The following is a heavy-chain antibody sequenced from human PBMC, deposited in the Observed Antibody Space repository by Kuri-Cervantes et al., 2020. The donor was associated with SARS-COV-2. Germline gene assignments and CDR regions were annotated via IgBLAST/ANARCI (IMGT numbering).Heavy chain of an antibody. V-gene: IGHV3-23*01. Sequence: GGSLRLSCSASGFTFNNYDMSWVRQAPGKGLEWVSGIGSYGVTTYYADSVKGRFTISRDNSKNTLSLQMNSLRAEDTAVYYCARETYCGGDCYSGFDYWGQGTLVTVSS. D-gene: IGHD2-21*01. J-gene: IGHJ4*02. CDR2: IGSYGVTT. CDR1: GFTFNNYD. CDR3: ARETYCGGDCYSGFDY.